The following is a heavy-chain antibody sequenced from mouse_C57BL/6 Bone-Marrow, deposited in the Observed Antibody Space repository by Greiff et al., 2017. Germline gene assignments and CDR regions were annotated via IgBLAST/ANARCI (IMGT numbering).Heavy chain of an antibody. Sequence: QVQLQQSGPELVKPGASVKISCKASGYAFSSSWMNWVKQRPGKGLEWIGRIYPGDGDTNYNGKFKGKATLTADKSSSTAYMQRSSLTSEDSAVYFCAQLLRWFAYWGQGTLVTVSA. CDR3: AQLLRWFAY. CDR2: IYPGDGDT. CDR1: GYAFSSSW. V-gene: IGHV1-82*01. J-gene: IGHJ3*01. D-gene: IGHD1-1*01.